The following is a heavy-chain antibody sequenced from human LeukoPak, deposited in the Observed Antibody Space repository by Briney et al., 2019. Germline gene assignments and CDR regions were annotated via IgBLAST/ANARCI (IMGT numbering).Heavy chain of an antibody. Sequence: SETLSLTCAVYGGSFSGYYWSWIRQPPGKGLEWIGEINHSGSTNYNPSLKSRVTISVDTSKNQFSLKLSSVTAADTAVYYCARHGAVPAAVNALDIWGQGTMVTVSS. CDR3: ARHGAVPAAVNALDI. V-gene: IGHV4-34*01. CDR1: GGSFSGYY. D-gene: IGHD2-2*01. CDR2: INHSGST. J-gene: IGHJ3*02.